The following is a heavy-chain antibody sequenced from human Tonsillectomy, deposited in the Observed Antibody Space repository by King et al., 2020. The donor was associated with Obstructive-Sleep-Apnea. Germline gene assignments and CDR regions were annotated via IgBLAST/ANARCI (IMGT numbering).Heavy chain of an antibody. D-gene: IGHD5-12*01. CDR1: GFTFSSYA. V-gene: IGHV3-23*04. J-gene: IGHJ4*02. Sequence: VQLVEAGGGWVQPGGSLRLSCAASGFTFSSYAMSWVRQAPGKGLEWVSAISGSGGSTYYANSVKGRFTISRDNSKNTLYLPMNSLRAEDTAVYYCAKSTGVATRGYDYWGQGTLVTVSS. CDR3: AKSTGVATRGYDY. CDR2: ISGSGGST.